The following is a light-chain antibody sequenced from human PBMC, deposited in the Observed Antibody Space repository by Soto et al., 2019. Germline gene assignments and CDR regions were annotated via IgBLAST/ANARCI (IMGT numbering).Light chain of an antibody. Sequence: EIVLTQTQATLSSFPGDRVTLSCMASQYINTRLAWYQHRPVESPRLLIHQTSLRAAGIPARFSGSGSGTEFTLTISSLEPEDFAVYYCQQRSNWPITFGQGTRLEIK. CDR2: QTS. CDR3: QQRSNWPIT. J-gene: IGKJ5*01. V-gene: IGKV3-11*01. CDR1: QYINTR.